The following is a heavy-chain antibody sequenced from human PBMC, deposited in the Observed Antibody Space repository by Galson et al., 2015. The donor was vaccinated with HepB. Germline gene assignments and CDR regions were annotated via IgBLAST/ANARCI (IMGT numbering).Heavy chain of an antibody. CDR3: ATLYYYDSSGYYNNWFDP. D-gene: IGHD3-22*01. CDR1: GGTFSSYA. J-gene: IGHJ5*02. CDR2: IIPIFGTA. Sequence: SVKVSCKASGGTFSSYAISWVRQAPGQGLEWMGGIIPIFGTANYAQKFQGRVTITADESTSTAYMELSSLRSEDTAVYYCATLYYYDSSGYYNNWFDPWGQGTLVTVSS. V-gene: IGHV1-69*13.